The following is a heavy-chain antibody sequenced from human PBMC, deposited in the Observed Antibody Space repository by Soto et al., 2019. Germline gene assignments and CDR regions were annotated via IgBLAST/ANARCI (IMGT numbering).Heavy chain of an antibody. CDR3: TRSAVRPSGGLIGPFGY. CDR1: GFGFSSNS. CDR2: INAATGNT. D-gene: IGHD3-16*02. V-gene: IGHV1-3*01. J-gene: IGHJ4*02. Sequence: APVKVSSKDSGFGFSSNSLQSVRQAHKKRLEWMGWINAATGNTKYSQKFQGRVSITRDTSASTAYMELSSLRSDDTAVYYCTRSAVRPSGGLIGPFGYWGQGTVVTVSS.